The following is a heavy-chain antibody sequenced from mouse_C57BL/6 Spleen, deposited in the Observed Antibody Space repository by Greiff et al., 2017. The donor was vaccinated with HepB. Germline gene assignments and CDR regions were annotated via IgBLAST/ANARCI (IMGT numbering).Heavy chain of an antibody. CDR1: GFTFSDYG. J-gene: IGHJ4*01. Sequence: EVQLVESGGGLVKPGGSLKLSCAASGFTFSDYGMHWVRQAPEKGLEWVAYISSGSSTIYYADTVKGRFTISRDNAKNTLFLQMTSLRSEDTAMYYCARRDYDGASYAMDYWGQGTSVTVSS. D-gene: IGHD2-4*01. CDR3: ARRDYDGASYAMDY. V-gene: IGHV5-17*01. CDR2: ISSGSSTI.